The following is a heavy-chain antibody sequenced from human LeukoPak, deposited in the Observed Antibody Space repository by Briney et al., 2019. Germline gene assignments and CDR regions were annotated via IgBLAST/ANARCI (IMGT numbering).Heavy chain of an antibody. V-gene: IGHV3-23*01. Sequence: GGSLRLSCAASGFTFSSYAMSWVRQAPGKGLEWVSAISGSGGSTYYADSVKGRFTISGDNSKNTLYLQMNSLRAEDTAVYYCAKEARYCSGGSCYQDYWGQGTLVTVSS. CDR1: GFTFSSYA. CDR3: AKEARYCSGGSCYQDY. J-gene: IGHJ4*02. D-gene: IGHD2-15*01. CDR2: ISGSGGST.